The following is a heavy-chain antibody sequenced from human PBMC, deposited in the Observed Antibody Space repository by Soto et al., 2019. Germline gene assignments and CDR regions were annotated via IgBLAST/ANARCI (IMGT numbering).Heavy chain of an antibody. J-gene: IGHJ4*02. Sequence: GSLRLSCAASGFTFSSYSMNWVRQAPGKGLEWVSSISSSSSYIYYADSVKGRFTISRDNAKNSLYLQMNSLRAEDTAVYYCARGDFWSGYKDYWGQGTLVTVSS. CDR1: GFTFSSYS. D-gene: IGHD3-3*01. CDR2: ISSSSSYI. V-gene: IGHV3-21*01. CDR3: ARGDFWSGYKDY.